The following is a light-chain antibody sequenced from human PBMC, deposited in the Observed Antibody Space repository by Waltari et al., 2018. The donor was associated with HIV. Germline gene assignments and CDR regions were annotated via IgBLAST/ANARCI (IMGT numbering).Light chain of an antibody. CDR1: SSDVGGYNY. V-gene: IGLV2-11*01. J-gene: IGLJ3*02. CDR2: DVN. CDR3: CSYADKYTWV. Sequence: QSALTQPRSMSGSPGQSVTISCTGTSSDVGGYNYVSWYQQHPAKAPKLMIFDVNKRPSGVPDRFSCSKSGNTASLTISGLQAEDEADYYCCSYADKYTWVFGGGTKLTVL.